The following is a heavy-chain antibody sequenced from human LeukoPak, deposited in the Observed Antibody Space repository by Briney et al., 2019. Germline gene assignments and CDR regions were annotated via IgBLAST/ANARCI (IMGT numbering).Heavy chain of an antibody. CDR2: IYYSGST. CDR1: GGSISSGGYY. J-gene: IGHJ6*02. CDR3: AREVVEQQLWMGSYYYGMDV. V-gene: IGHV4-31*03. Sequence: PSETLSLTCTVSGGSISSGGYYWSWIRQHPGKGLEWIGYIYYSGSTYYNPSLKSRVTISVDTSKNQFSLKLSSVTAADTAVYYCAREVVEQQLWMGSYYYGMDVWGQGTTVTVS. D-gene: IGHD6-13*01.